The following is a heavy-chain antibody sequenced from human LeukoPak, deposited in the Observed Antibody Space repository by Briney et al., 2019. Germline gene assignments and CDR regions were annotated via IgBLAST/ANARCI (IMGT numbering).Heavy chain of an antibody. CDR1: GFTFSSYA. J-gene: IGHJ6*03. V-gene: IGHV3-30*04. CDR3: AKDQKRGYSYGYLFYYYYMDV. CDR2: ISFDGTHD. Sequence: GGSLRLSCAASGFTFSSYAIHWVRQAPGKGLEWVAVISFDGTHDFYADSVKGRFTISRDNSKNTLYLQMNSLRAEDTAVYYCAKDQKRGYSYGYLFYYYYMDVWGKGTTVTISS. D-gene: IGHD5-18*01.